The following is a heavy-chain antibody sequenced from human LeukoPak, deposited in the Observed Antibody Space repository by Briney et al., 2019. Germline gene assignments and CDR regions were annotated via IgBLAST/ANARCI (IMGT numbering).Heavy chain of an antibody. CDR3: QSQYYDFWSGYYPFDY. V-gene: IGHV1-69*05. D-gene: IGHD3-3*01. J-gene: IGHJ4*02. Sequence: SVKVSCKASGYTFTSYGISWVRQAPGQGLEWMGGIIPIFGTANYAQKFQGRVTITTDESTSTAYMELSSLRSEDTAVYYCQSQYYDFWSGYYPFDYWGQGTLVTASS. CDR1: GYTFTSYG. CDR2: IIPIFGTA.